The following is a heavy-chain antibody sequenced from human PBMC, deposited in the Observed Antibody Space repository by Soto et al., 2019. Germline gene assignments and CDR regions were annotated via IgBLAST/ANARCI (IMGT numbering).Heavy chain of an antibody. J-gene: IGHJ4*02. CDR2: ISYNSGAI. D-gene: IGHD3-16*01. CDR1: GFKFEDYA. V-gene: IGHV3-9*01. Sequence: SLTLSCGASGFKFEDYAIHWVRQSPGKGLEWVAGISYNSGAIGYADSVRGRFTISRDNARKSLNLQMNSLRDDDTAFYYFTNALYWGFDFSGRGTLVTVSS. CDR3: TNALYWGFDF.